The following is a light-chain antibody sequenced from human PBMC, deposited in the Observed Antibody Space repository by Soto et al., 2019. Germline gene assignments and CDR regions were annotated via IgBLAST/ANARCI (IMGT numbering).Light chain of an antibody. CDR3: QQLNSYPIT. CDR1: QGINRY. V-gene: IGKV1-9*01. CDR2: AAS. J-gene: IGKJ5*01. Sequence: DIQLTQSPSFLSASVGDRVTITCRASQGINRYLAWYQQKPGKAPKLLIYAASTLQSGVPSRFSGSGSGTEFTLPISSLQPEDFATYFCQQLNSYPITFGQCTRLEIK.